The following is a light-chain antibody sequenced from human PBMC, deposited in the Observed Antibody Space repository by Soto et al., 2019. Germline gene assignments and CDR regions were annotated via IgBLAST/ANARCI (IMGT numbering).Light chain of an antibody. CDR1: NSNIGVNT. CDR3: AAWDDSLSGPG. CDR2: TNN. J-gene: IGLJ2*01. V-gene: IGLV1-44*01. Sequence: QSVLTQPPSASGTPGQRVTISCSGSNSNIGVNTVFWYQQLPGTAPKLLIYTNNQRPSGVPDRFSGSKSGTSASLAISGLQSEDEADYYCAAWDDSLSGPGFGGRTKLTVL.